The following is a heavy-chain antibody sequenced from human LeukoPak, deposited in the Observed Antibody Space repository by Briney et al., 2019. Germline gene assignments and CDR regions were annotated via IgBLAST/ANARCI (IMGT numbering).Heavy chain of an antibody. Sequence: ASVTVSCKASGNTFANYYMYWVGQAPGQGLEWMGAIDPNCGRTSYAQKLQDRVTMTRDTSTTTVYMDLSSLRSEDTAVYYRARGSYISGQRGPNDCWGQGTLVTVSS. D-gene: IGHD6-19*01. CDR3: ARGSYISGQRGPNDC. CDR2: IDPNCGRT. CDR1: GNTFANYY. V-gene: IGHV1-46*01. J-gene: IGHJ4*02.